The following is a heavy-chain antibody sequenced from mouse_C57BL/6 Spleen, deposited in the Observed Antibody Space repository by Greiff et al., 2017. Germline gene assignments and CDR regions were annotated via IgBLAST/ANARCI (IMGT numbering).Heavy chain of an antibody. J-gene: IGHJ2*01. CDR2: INPYNGGT. D-gene: IGHD2-3*01. CDR3: ARALDGYYVYYFDY. Sequence: EVQGVESGPVLVKPGASVKMSCKASGYTFTDYFMNWVKQSHGKSLEWIGVINPYNGGTSYNQKFKGKATLTVDKSSSTAYMELNSLTSEDSAVYYCARALDGYYVYYFDYWGQGTTLTVSS. CDR1: GYTFTDYF. V-gene: IGHV1-19*01.